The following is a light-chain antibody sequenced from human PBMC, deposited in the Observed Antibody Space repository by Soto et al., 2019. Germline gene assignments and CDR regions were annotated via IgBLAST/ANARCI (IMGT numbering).Light chain of an antibody. CDR3: SSYTSSSTLV. V-gene: IGLV2-14*01. CDR2: EVS. Sequence: QSVLTQPASVSGSPGQSLTISCTGTSSDVGGYIYVSWYQQHPGKAPKLMIYEVSNRPSGVSNRFSGSKSGNTASLTSSGLQPEDEAAYYCSSYTSSSTLVFGGGTKRTVL. J-gene: IGLJ2*01. CDR1: SSDVGGYIY.